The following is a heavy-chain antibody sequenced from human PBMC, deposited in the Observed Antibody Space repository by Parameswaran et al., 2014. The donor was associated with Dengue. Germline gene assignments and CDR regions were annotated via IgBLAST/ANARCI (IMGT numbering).Heavy chain of an antibody. V-gene: IGHV1-2*02. Sequence: WVRQAPGQGLEWMGWINPNSGDTNYAQRFQGRVTMTRDTSISTAYMDLSRLRSDDTAVYYCARDPRYNWDDGPYYYYAMDVWGQGTTVTVSS. D-gene: IGHD1-20*01. CDR2: INPNSGDT. J-gene: IGHJ6*02. CDR3: ARDPRYNWDDGPYYYYAMDV.